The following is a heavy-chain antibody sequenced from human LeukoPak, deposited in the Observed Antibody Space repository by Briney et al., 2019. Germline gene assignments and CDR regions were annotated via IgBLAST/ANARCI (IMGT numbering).Heavy chain of an antibody. CDR2: IGGSGTSI. CDR1: GFIFSTYS. CDR3: AREVGEAFDY. V-gene: IGHV3-21*06. Sequence: GGTLRLSCAASGFIFSTYSMNWVRQAPGKGLEWVSSIGGSGTSIYYADSVKGRFTISRDNAKNSLYLRMDSLRAEDTAVNYCAREVGEAFDYWGQGALVTVSS. J-gene: IGHJ4*02. D-gene: IGHD2-2*01.